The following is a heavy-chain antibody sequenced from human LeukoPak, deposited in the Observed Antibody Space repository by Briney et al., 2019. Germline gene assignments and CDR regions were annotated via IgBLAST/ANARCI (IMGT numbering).Heavy chain of an antibody. V-gene: IGHV1-2*02. D-gene: IGHD3-16*01. J-gene: IGHJ4*02. Sequence: ASVKVSCKTSGYTFTDYYIHWVRQAPGQGLEWMGWINPNSRGTNYAQNFQGRVTMTRDTSISTAFMELTRLRSDDTAVYYCARGNVLQGFDYWGQGTLVTVSS. CDR3: ARGNVLQGFDY. CDR2: INPNSRGT. CDR1: GYTFTDYY.